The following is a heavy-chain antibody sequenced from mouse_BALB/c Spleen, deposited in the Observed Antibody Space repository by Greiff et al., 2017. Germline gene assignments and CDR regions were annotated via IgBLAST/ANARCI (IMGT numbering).Heavy chain of an antibody. CDR3: ARDGTWYFDV. Sequence: EVKLMESGGGLVQPGGSRKLSCAASGFTFSDYGMAWVRQAPGKGPEWVAFISNLAYSIYYADTVTGRFTISRENAKNTLYLEMSSLRSEDTAMYYCARDGTWYFDVWGAGTTVTVSS. D-gene: IGHD4-1*01. CDR1: GFTFSDYG. CDR2: ISNLAYSI. V-gene: IGHV5-15*02. J-gene: IGHJ1*01.